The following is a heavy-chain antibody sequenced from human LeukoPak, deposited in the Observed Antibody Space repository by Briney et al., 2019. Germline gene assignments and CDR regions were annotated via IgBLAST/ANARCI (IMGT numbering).Heavy chain of an antibody. Sequence: GGSLRLSCAASEFTFSSYAMSWVRQAPGKGLEWVAVIWYDGSNKYYADSVKGRFTISRDNPKNTLYLQMNSLRAEDTAVYYCARGYCINTVCYTDVWGQGTLVTVSS. CDR3: ARGYCINTVCYTDV. CDR2: IWYDGSNK. CDR1: EFTFSSYA. J-gene: IGHJ4*02. D-gene: IGHD2-2*01. V-gene: IGHV3-33*08.